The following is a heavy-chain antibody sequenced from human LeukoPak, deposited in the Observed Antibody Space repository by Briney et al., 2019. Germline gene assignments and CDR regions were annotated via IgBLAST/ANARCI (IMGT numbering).Heavy chain of an antibody. CDR2: MNPNSGNT. J-gene: IGHJ4*02. CDR1: GGTFSSYD. D-gene: IGHD4-23*01. Sequence: ASVKVSCKASGGTFSSYDINWVRQATGQGLEWMGWMNPNSGNTGYAQKFQGRVTMTRNTSISTAYMELSSLRSEDTAVYYCARGLGTVESVEYWGQGTLVTVSS. V-gene: IGHV1-8*02. CDR3: ARGLGTVESVEY.